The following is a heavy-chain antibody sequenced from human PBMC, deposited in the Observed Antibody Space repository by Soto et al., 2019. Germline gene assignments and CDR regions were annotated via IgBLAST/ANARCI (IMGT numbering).Heavy chain of an antibody. Sequence: SQTLSLTCAISGDSVSSNSAAWNWIRQSPSRGLEWLGRTYYRSKWYNDYAVSVKSRITINPDISKNQFSLQLNSVTPEDTAVYYCARLRGYCSSTSCHAWFDPWGQGTLVTVSS. J-gene: IGHJ5*02. CDR1: GDSVSSNSAA. CDR2: TYYRSKWYN. V-gene: IGHV6-1*01. D-gene: IGHD2-2*01. CDR3: ARLRGYCSSTSCHAWFDP.